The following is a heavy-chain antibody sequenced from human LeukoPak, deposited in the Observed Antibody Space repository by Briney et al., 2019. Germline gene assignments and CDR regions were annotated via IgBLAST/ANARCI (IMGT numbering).Heavy chain of an antibody. Sequence: GGSLRLSCAASGFTFSSYAMSWVRQAPGKGLEWVSAISGSGGSTYYADSVKGRFTISRDNSKNTLYLQMNSLRAEDTAVYYCAKDLGYYGSITYFDYGGQGTLVTVSS. D-gene: IGHD3-10*01. CDR2: ISGSGGST. V-gene: IGHV3-23*01. J-gene: IGHJ4*02. CDR1: GFTFSSYA. CDR3: AKDLGYYGSITYFDY.